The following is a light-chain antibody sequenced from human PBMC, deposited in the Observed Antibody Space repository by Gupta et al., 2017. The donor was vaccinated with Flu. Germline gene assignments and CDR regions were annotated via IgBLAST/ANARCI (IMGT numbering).Light chain of an antibody. CDR2: GAS. J-gene: IGKJ1*01. CDR3: QQYGSSPQT. CDR1: QSFSSSY. V-gene: IGKV3-20*01. Sequence: ELVLTPSPGPLSLSPGERATLSCRASQSFSSSYLAWYQQKPGQAPRLLIYGASSRATGIPDRFSGSGSGTDFTLTISRLEPEDLAVYYCQQYGSSPQTFGQGTKVEIK.